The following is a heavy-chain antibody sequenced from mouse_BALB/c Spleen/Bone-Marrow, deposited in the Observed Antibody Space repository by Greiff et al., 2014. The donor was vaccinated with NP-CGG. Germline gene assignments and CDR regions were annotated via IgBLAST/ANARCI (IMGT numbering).Heavy chain of an antibody. CDR3: TRYTYGDYPYYYAMDY. Sequence: VQLQESGAELVKPGASVKLSCKASGYTLTSYYMYWVKQRPGQGLEWIGGINPSNGGTNFNEKFKSKATLTVDKSSNAAYMQLGSLTSEDSAVYYCTRYTYGDYPYYYAMDYWGQGTSVTVSS. V-gene: IGHV1S81*02. CDR2: INPSNGGT. J-gene: IGHJ4*01. CDR1: GYTLTSYY. D-gene: IGHD2-13*01.